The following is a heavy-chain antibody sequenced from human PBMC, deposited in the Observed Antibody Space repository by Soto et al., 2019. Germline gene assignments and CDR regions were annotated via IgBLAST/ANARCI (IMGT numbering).Heavy chain of an antibody. J-gene: IGHJ4*02. CDR2: IIPILGIA. Sequence: QVQLVQSGAEVKKPGSSVKVSCKASGGTFSSYTISWVRQAPGQGLEWMGRIIPILGIANYAQKFQGRVTITADRSTSTAYMKLSSLRSEDTAVYYCARRGYSYGYDYWGQGTLVTVSS. CDR3: ARRGYSYGYDY. D-gene: IGHD5-18*01. CDR1: GGTFSSYT. V-gene: IGHV1-69*02.